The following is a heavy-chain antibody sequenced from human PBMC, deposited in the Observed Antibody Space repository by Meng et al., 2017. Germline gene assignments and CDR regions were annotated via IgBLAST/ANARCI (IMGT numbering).Heavy chain of an antibody. D-gene: IGHD6-19*01. V-gene: IGHV6-1*01. Sequence: LRLSCAISGDSVSSNTAAWSWIRQSPSRGLEWLGRTYYRSKWYNDYAVSVKSRITINPDTSKNQFSLQLNSVTPEDTAVYYCAREVGYSSGWYYFDYWGQGTLVTVSS. J-gene: IGHJ4*02. CDR3: AREVGYSSGWYYFDY. CDR2: TYYRSKWYN. CDR1: GDSVSSNTAA.